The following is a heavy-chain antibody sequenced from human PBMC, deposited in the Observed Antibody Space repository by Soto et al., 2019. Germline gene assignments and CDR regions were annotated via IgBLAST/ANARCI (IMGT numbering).Heavy chain of an antibody. D-gene: IGHD3-10*01. CDR3: ARQGGEYNTMSDY. CDR1: GYTFSKYW. Sequence: GESLKISCTGSGYTFSKYWIGWVRETPGKGLEWMGMIYPGDSDARYSPSFEGQVTSSVDKSINTAYLQWNSLKASDTAMYYCARQGGEYNTMSDYWGQGTLVTVSS. V-gene: IGHV5-51*01. CDR2: IYPGDSDA. J-gene: IGHJ4*02.